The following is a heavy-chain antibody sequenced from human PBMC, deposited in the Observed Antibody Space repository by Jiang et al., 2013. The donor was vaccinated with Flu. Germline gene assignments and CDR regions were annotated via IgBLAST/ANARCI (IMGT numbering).Heavy chain of an antibody. V-gene: IGHV5-10-1*01. CDR1: GYSFTSYW. J-gene: IGHJ4*02. Sequence: GAEVKKPGESLRISCKGSGYSFTSYWISWVRQMPGKGLEWMGRIDPSDSYTNYSPSFQGHVTISADKSISTAYLQWSSLKASDTAMYYCARSVDGESGFGVVFIGYWGQGTLVTVSS. D-gene: IGHD3-3*01. CDR3: ARSVDGESGFGVVFIGY. CDR2: IDPSDSYT.